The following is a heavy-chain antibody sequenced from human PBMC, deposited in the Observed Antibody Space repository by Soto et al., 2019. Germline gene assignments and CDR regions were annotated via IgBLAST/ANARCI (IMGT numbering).Heavy chain of an antibody. V-gene: IGHV3-23*01. CDR2: ITGSGGNT. Sequence: EVQLFESGGGLVQPGGSLRLSCAASGFTFRNYSMSWVRQAPGKGLEWVSAITGSGGNTYYPDSVKGRFTISRDNSKNTLYMPLNIQRDEDTAVYYAAKDGGISMVPAHDYLSDALDLWGQGTMVTVSS. J-gene: IGHJ3*01. D-gene: IGHD3-10*01. CDR3: AKDGGISMVPAHDYLSDALDL. CDR1: GFTFRNYS.